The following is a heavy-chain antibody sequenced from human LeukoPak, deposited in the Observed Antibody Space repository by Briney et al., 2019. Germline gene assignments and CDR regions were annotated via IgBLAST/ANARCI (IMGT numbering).Heavy chain of an antibody. CDR3: ARGDSLRGLSYYYMDV. Sequence: SETLSLTCTVSGGSISSSSYYWGWIRQPPGKGLEWIGSIYYSRITYYNPSLKSRVTISVDTSKNQFSLRLSSVTATDTAVYYCARGDSLRGLSYYYMDVWGKGTTVTVSS. CDR1: GGSISSSSYY. D-gene: IGHD2-8*01. V-gene: IGHV4-39*01. J-gene: IGHJ6*03. CDR2: IYYSRIT.